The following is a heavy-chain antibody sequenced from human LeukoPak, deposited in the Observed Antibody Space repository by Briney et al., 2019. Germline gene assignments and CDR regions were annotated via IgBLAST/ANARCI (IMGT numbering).Heavy chain of an antibody. CDR3: ASSYGRYFDY. J-gene: IGHJ4*02. CDR1: GFTVSSIY. V-gene: IGHV3-66*01. D-gene: IGHD5-18*01. Sequence: GRSLRLSCAASGFTVSSIYMSWVRQAPGKGLEWVSVIYSGGSTYYADSVKGRFTISRDKSKNTLYLQMNSLRAEDTAVYYCASSYGRYFDYWGQGTLVTVSS. CDR2: IYSGGST.